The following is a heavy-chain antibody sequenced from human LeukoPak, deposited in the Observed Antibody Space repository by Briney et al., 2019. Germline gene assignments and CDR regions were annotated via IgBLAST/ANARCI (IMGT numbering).Heavy chain of an antibody. V-gene: IGHV1-18*01. CDR3: AREEYVWGSYRYFDY. CDR2: ISVYNGDT. Sequence: ASVTVSFKTSVYTFNTYGISWVRQAPRQGLEGMGWISVYNGDTNSARKLQGRVTLTTDAYTSTAYMELESLRSDDTAVYYCAREEYVWGSYRYFDYWGQGTLVTVSS. J-gene: IGHJ4*02. D-gene: IGHD3-16*02. CDR1: VYTFNTYG.